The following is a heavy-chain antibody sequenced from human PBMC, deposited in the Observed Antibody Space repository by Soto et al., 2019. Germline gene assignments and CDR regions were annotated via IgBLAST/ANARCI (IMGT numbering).Heavy chain of an antibody. CDR1: GVTFSNYW. D-gene: IGHD3-16*01. J-gene: IGHJ6*02. CDR2: VNSDGSST. Sequence: PGGSLRLSCAASGVTFSNYWMHWVRQAPGKGLVWVSRVNSDGSSTYYADSVKGRFTISRDNAKNTLHLQMNSLGAEDTAVYYCATNYAYAEGYYWYGIDVWGQGTTVTVSS. V-gene: IGHV3-74*01. CDR3: ATNYAYAEGYYWYGIDV.